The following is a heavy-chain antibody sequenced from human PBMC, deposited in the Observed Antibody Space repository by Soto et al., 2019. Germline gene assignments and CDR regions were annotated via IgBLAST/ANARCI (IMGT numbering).Heavy chain of an antibody. CDR3: ARDSFLLSTNLYYYYYVMDV. CDR2: ISYDGSNK. Sequence: PGGSLRLSCAASGFTFSSYAMHWVRQAPGKGLEWVAVISYDGSNKYYADSVKGRFTISRDNSKNTLYLQMNSLRAEDTAVYYSARDSFLLSTNLYYYYYVMDVSRAGTTVPVS. V-gene: IGHV3-30-3*01. D-gene: IGHD3-22*01. J-gene: IGHJ6*01. CDR1: GFTFSSYA.